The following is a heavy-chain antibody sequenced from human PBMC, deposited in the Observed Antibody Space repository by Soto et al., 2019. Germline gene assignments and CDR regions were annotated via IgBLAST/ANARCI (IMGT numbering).Heavy chain of an antibody. CDR3: AKGTIAVYSGFDC. V-gene: IGHV3-23*01. Sequence: GGSLRLSCAASGFTFSSYAMSWVRQAPGKGLEWVSAISISGGSTYYADSVKGRFTISRDNSKNTLYLQMNSLRAEDTAVYYCAKGTIAVYSGFDCWGQGTLVTVSS. D-gene: IGHD6-19*01. CDR1: GFTFSSYA. CDR2: ISISGGST. J-gene: IGHJ4*02.